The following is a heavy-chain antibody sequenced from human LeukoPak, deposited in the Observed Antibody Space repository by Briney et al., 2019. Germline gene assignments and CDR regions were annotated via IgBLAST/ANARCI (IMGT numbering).Heavy chain of an antibody. J-gene: IGHJ6*03. CDR3: ARDRFLHDYSNYGLNYYYYMDV. V-gene: IGHV4-61*02. Sequence: PSEALSLTCTVSGYSISSGYYWSWIRQPAGKGLEWIGRIYTSGSTNYNPSLKSRVTISVDTSKNQFSLKLSSVTAADTAVYYCARDRFLHDYSNYGLNYYYYMDVWGKGTTVTVSS. CDR2: IYTSGST. D-gene: IGHD4-11*01. CDR1: GYSISSGYY.